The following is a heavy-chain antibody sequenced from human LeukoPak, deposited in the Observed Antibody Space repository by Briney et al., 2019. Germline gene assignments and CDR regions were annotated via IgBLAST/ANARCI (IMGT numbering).Heavy chain of an antibody. D-gene: IGHD3-10*01. CDR2: IYYSGST. Sequence: SETLSLTCTVSGGSISSYYWSWIRQPPGKGLEWIGYIYYSGSTNYNPSLKSRVTISVDTSKNQFSLKLSSVTAADTAVYYCARDHEGSGSYYFDYWGQGTLVTVSS. V-gene: IGHV4-59*01. CDR1: GGSISSYY. J-gene: IGHJ4*02. CDR3: ARDHEGSGSYYFDY.